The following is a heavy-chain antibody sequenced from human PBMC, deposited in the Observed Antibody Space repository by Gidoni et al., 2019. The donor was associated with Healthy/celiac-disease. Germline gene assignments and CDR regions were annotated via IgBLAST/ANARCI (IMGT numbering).Heavy chain of an antibody. V-gene: IGHV1-69*01. CDR3: ARKERGGYQNYYFDY. CDR1: GGTFSSYA. Sequence: QVQLVQSGAEVKKPESSVKVSCKASGGTFSSYAISWVRQDPGQGLEWMGGIMPILGTANYAQKFQGRVTITADESTSTAYMELSSLRSEDTAVYYCARKERGGYQNYYFDYWGQGTLVTVSS. J-gene: IGHJ4*02. D-gene: IGHD3-22*01. CDR2: IMPILGTA.